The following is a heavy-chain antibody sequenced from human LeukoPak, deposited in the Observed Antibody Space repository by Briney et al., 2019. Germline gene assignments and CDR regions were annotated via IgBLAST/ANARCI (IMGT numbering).Heavy chain of an antibody. J-gene: IGHJ6*03. D-gene: IGHD6-19*01. CDR1: GFSLSTSGMC. CDR3: ARGIAVPKENYYHYMDV. CDR2: IDWDDDK. Sequence: SGPALVKPTQTLTLTCTFSGFSLSTSGMCVSWIRQPPGKALEWLARIDWDDDKYYSTSLKTRLTISKDTSKNQVVLTMTNMDPVDTATYYCARGIAVPKENYYHYMDVWGKGTTVTVSS. V-gene: IGHV2-70*11.